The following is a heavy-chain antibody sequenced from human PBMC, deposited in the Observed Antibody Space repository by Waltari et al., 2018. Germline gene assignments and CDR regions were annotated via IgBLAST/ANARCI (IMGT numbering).Heavy chain of an antibody. Sequence: QVQLKESGPGLAKPSETLSLTCTVSGGSINSYYWSWLRQPPGRGLEWSGYIYDTGSTKYNPSLKSRVSRSLDTSKNQFSRKVRSASAAETAVYYCARGVIGYYNYMDVWGTGTTVTISS. D-gene: IGHD2-21*01. CDR3: ARGVIGYYNYMDV. J-gene: IGHJ6*03. CDR2: IYDTGST. V-gene: IGHV4-59*01. CDR1: GGSINSYY.